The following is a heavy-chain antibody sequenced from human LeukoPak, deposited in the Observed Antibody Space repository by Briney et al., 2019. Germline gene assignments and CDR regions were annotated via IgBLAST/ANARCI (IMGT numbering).Heavy chain of an antibody. CDR1: GGSISSSSYY. CDR2: IYYSGST. Sequence: SETLSLTCTVSGGSISSSSYYWGWNRQPPGKGLEWIGSIYYSGSTYYNPSLKSRVTISVDTSKNQFSLKLSSVTAADTAVYYCATPGGGYAFDIWGQGTMVTVSS. V-gene: IGHV4-39*01. CDR3: ATPGGGYAFDI. J-gene: IGHJ3*02. D-gene: IGHD3-16*01.